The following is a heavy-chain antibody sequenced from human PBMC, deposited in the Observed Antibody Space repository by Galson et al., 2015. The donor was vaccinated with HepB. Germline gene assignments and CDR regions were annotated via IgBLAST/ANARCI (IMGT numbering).Heavy chain of an antibody. D-gene: IGHD3-22*01. J-gene: IGHJ4*02. CDR1: GGSFSGYY. CDR2: INHSGST. V-gene: IGHV4-34*01. CDR3: AMGSGYYYVEDY. Sequence: SETLSLTCAVYGGSFSGYYWSWIRQPPGKGLEWIGEINHSGSTNYNPSLKSRVTISVDTSKNQFSLKLSSVTAADTAVYYCAMGSGYYYVEDYWGQGTLVTVSS.